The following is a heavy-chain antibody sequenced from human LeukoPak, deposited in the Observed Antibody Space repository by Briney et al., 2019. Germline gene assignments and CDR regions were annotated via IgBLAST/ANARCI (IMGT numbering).Heavy chain of an antibody. CDR2: IGTSSTTI. D-gene: IGHD6-25*01. Sequence: GGSLRLSCAASGFTFSSYTMNWVRQAPGKGLEWVSNIGTSSTTIYYADSVKGRFTISRDNAKNSLYLQMNSLRADDTAVYYCARFAAGGSYYYYMDVCGKGTTVTVSS. CDR1: GFTFSSYT. V-gene: IGHV3-48*01. J-gene: IGHJ6*03. CDR3: ARFAAGGSYYYYMDV.